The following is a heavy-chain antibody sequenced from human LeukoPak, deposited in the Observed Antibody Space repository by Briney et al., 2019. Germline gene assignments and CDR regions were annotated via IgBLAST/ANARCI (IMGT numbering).Heavy chain of an antibody. CDR1: GGSFSGYY. V-gene: IGHV4-34*01. Sequence: SETLSLTCAVYGGSFSGYYWSWIRQPPGKGLEWIGEINHSGSTNYNPSLKSRVTISVDTSKNQFSLKLSSVTAADTAVYYCARGPTGYGGNPYWGQGTLVTVPS. CDR3: ARGPTGYGGNPY. CDR2: INHSGST. D-gene: IGHD4-23*01. J-gene: IGHJ4*02.